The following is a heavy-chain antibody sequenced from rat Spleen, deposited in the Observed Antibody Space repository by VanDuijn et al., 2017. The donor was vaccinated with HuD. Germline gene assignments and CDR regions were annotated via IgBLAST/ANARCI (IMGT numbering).Heavy chain of an antibody. CDR3: TRVYTTDYWYFDF. J-gene: IGHJ1*01. CDR1: GFTFRDYY. CDR2: ISYDGGST. V-gene: IGHV5-20*01. D-gene: IGHD1-6*01. Sequence: EVQLVESGGGLVQPGGSLKLSCAASGFTFRDYYMAWVRQAPTKGLEWVASISYDGGSTYYRDSVKGRFTISRDNAKSSLYLQMNSLRSEDTATYSCTRVYTTDYWYFDFWGPGTMVTVSS.